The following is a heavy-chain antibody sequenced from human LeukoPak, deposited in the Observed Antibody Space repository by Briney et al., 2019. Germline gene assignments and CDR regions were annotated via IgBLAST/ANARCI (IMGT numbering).Heavy chain of an antibody. CDR2: ISSSGSTI. CDR3: ARDVFEDAGTTSFDY. CDR1: GFTFSDYY. D-gene: IGHD1-1*01. Sequence: GGSLRLSCAASGFTFSDYYMSWVRQAPGKGLEWVSYISSSGSTIYYADSVKGRFTISRENAKNSLYLQMNSLRAEDTAVYYCARDVFEDAGTTSFDYWGQGTLVTVSS. V-gene: IGHV3-11*01. J-gene: IGHJ4*02.